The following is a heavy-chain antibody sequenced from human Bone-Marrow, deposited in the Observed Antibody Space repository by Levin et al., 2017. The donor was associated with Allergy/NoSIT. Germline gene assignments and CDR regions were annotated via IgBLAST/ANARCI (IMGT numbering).Heavy chain of an antibody. CDR3: ASSSNYYDTVG. CDR1: GGTFSSYT. V-gene: IGHV1-69*02. J-gene: IGHJ4*02. Sequence: SVKVSCKASGGTFSSYTISWVRQAPGQGLEWMGRIIPILGIANYAQKFQGRVTITADKSTSTAYMELSSLRSEDTAVYYCASSSNYYDTVGWGQGTLVTVSS. CDR2: IIPILGIA. D-gene: IGHD3-22*01.